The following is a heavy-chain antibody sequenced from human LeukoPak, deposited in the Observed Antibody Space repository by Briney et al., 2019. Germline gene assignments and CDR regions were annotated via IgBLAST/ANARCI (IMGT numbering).Heavy chain of an antibody. CDR3: AMTDRYAGRPFDY. CDR2: FDPEDGEDGET. J-gene: IGHJ4*02. V-gene: IGHV1-24*01. Sequence: ASVKVSCKVSGYSLIEVAMHWVRQAPGKGLEWVGSFDPEDGEDGETYYAQKFQGRVTMTEDASTDTAYMELTSLSSEDTALYYCAMTDRYAGRPFDYWGQGTLVTVSS. CDR1: GYSLIEVA. D-gene: IGHD3-9*01.